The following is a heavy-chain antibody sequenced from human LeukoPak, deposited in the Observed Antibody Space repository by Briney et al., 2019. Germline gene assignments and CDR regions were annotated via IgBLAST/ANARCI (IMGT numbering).Heavy chain of an antibody. CDR3: AKDGGAYSGSYLDY. CDR1: GFTFSSYV. D-gene: IGHD1-26*01. J-gene: IGHJ4*02. CDR2: ISGSGGST. V-gene: IGHV3-23*01. Sequence: GGSLRLSCAASGFTFSSYVMSWVRQAPGKGLEWVSAISGSGGSTYYADSVKGRFTISRDNSKNTLYLQMNSLRAEDTAVYYCAKDGGAYSGSYLDYWGQGTLVTVSS.